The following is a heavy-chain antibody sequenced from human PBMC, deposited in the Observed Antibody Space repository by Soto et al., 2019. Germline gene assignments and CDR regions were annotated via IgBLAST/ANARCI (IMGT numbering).Heavy chain of an antibody. V-gene: IGHV1-2*02. Sequence: SSLKVSCPGSGYTFTGHYNHWVGKAPGQGPGWMGEIAPESGATRYAQRFQGRVTMTRDMSITTVYRELNNLSPDDTAVYYCGRGRSGQIVVFDWGQGTPVTVSS. CDR3: GRGRSGQIVVFD. J-gene: IGHJ4*02. CDR1: GYTFTGHY. CDR2: IAPESGAT. D-gene: IGHD1-26*01.